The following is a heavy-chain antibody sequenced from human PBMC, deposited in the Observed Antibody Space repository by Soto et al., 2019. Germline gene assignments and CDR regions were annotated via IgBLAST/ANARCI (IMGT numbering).Heavy chain of an antibody. CDR3: ARTDGYCSGGSCPYGMDV. D-gene: IGHD2-15*01. CDR1: GGTFSSYA. V-gene: IGHV1-69*13. J-gene: IGHJ6*02. Sequence: ASVKVSCKASGGTFSSYAISWVRQAPGQGLEWMGGIIPIFGTANYAQKFQGRVTITADESTSTAYMELSSLRSEDTAVYYCARTDGYCSGGSCPYGMDVWGQGTTVTVSS. CDR2: IIPIFGTA.